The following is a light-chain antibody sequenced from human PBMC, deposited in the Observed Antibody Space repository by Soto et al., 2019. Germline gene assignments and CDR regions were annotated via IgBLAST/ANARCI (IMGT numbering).Light chain of an antibody. V-gene: IGKV3-15*01. J-gene: IGKJ1*01. Sequence: EMGMTQSPATLSVNPGERATLSCRASQSVSSNLAWYQQKPGQAPRLLIYGASTRATGIPARFSGSGSGTEFTLTISSLQSEDFAVYYCQQYNNWPPWTFGQGTKVAI. CDR3: QQYNNWPPWT. CDR2: GAS. CDR1: QSVSSN.